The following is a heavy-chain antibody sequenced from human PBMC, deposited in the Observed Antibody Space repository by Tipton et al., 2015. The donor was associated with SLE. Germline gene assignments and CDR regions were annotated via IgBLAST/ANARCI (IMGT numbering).Heavy chain of an antibody. D-gene: IGHD2-15*01. CDR1: GGSMSTYY. Sequence: LRLSCTVSGGSMSTYYWSWIRLPPGKGLEWIGYIYYSGGTSYNPSLNSRVTISVDTSRNQFSLKLTSVTAADSAVYYCARDVEDLCLLDYWGQGTLVTVSS. CDR2: IYYSGGT. CDR3: ARDVEDLCLLDY. V-gene: IGHV4-59*01. J-gene: IGHJ4*02.